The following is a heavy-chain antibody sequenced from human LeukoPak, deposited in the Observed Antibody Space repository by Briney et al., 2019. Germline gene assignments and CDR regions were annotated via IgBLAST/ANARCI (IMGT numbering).Heavy chain of an antibody. CDR1: GASIGGAY. CDR3: ARARGVAMAGPPDY. V-gene: IGHV4-59*01. Sequence: SETLSLTCTVSGASIGGAYWSWIRQTPGKGLELIGYLSHSGTTKYNPSLKSRVSISVDTSKNQFSLNLSSVIAADTAVYYCARARGVAMAGPPDYWGQGTLVTVSS. CDR2: LSHSGTT. J-gene: IGHJ4*02. D-gene: IGHD6-19*01.